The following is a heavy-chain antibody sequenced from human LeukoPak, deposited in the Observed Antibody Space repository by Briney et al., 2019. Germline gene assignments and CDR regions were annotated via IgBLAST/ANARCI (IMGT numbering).Heavy chain of an antibody. CDR1: GYTFTGYH. CDR2: INPNSGGT. CDR3: ARGMYSSSWYGGSGGDGYYYYYGMDV. D-gene: IGHD6-13*01. J-gene: IGHJ6*02. V-gene: IGHV1-2*06. Sequence: ASVKVSCKASGYTFTGYHMHWVRQAPGQGLEWMGRINPNSGGTNYAQKFQGRVTMTRNTSISTAYMELSSLRSEDTAVYYCARGMYSSSWYGGSGGDGYYYYYGMDVWGQGTTVTVSS.